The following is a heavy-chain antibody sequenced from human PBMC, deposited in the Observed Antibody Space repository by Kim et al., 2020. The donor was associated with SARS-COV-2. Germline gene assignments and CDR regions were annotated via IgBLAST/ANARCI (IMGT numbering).Heavy chain of an antibody. D-gene: IGHD1-20*01. J-gene: IGHJ5*02. CDR3: AKDTNWNDGNWFDP. V-gene: IGHV3-43*01. Sequence: ADSVKGRFTIYRDNSKNSLYLQMNSLRTEDTALYYCAKDTNWNDGNWFDPWGQGTLVTVSS.